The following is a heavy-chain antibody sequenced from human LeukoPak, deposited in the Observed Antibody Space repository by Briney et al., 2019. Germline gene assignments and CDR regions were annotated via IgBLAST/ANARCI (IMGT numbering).Heavy chain of an antibody. CDR1: GFTFSSYE. Sequence: PGGSLRLSCAASGFTFSSYEMNWVRQAPGKGLEWVSYISSSGSTIYYADSVKGRFTISRDNAKNSLYLQMNSLRAEDTAVYYCAREIYDYVWGSYLLDYWGQGTLVTVSP. CDR2: ISSSGSTI. D-gene: IGHD3-16*02. CDR3: AREIYDYVWGSYLLDY. J-gene: IGHJ4*02. V-gene: IGHV3-48*03.